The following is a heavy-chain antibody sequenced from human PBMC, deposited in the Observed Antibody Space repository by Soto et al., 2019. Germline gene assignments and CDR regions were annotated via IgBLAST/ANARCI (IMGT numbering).Heavy chain of an antibody. D-gene: IGHD3-10*01. CDR3: AKGVLSFHYGMEV. V-gene: IGHV3-15*01. CDR2: IKSKTDGGTT. CDR1: GFTFSNAW. Sequence: AGGSLRLSCAASGFTFSNAWMSWVRQAPGKGLEWVGRIKSKTDGGTTDYAAPVKGRFTISRDFSDNTVYLQMNNLRVDDTAVYFCAKGVLSFHYGMEVWGQGTTVTVSS. J-gene: IGHJ6*02.